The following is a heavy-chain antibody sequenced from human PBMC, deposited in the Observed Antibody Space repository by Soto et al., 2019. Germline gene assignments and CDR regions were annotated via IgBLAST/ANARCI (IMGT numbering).Heavy chain of an antibody. J-gene: IGHJ5*02. Sequence: GGSLRLSCEASGFTFSLFAMHWVRQAPGKGLEWVAVVWHDGNNKYYADSVRGRFTISRDNSKSTLYLQMNSLRAEDTAVYYCARATTRDNYGHLDRWGQGTLVTVSS. D-gene: IGHD3-10*01. V-gene: IGHV3-33*01. CDR2: VWHDGNNK. CDR1: GFTFSLFA. CDR3: ARATTRDNYGHLDR.